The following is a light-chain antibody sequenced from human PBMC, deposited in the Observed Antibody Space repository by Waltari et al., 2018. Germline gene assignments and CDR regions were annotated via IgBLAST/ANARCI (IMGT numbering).Light chain of an antibody. CDR3: CSYAGRSTLI. CDR1: SSDVGTYNF. V-gene: IGLV2-23*01. J-gene: IGLJ1*01. CDR2: EAS. Sequence: QSALTQPASVSGSPGQSLTISCTGSSSDVGTYNFVSWYQEHPGKAPKLLIYEASKRPSGVSTRFSGSKSGNTASLTISGLQAEDEADYYCCSYAGRSTLIFGTGTKVTVL.